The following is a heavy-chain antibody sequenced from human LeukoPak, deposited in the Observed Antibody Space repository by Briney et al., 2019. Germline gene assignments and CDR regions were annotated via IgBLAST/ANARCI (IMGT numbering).Heavy chain of an antibody. Sequence: PGGSLRLSCAASGFTFSDHYMSWIRQAPGKGLEWVSYISSSSSYTNYADSVKGRFTISRDNAKSSLYLQMNSLRAEDTAVYYCARDRTGLDYWGQGTLVTVSS. CDR2: ISSSSSYT. V-gene: IGHV3-11*06. CDR1: GFTFSDHY. D-gene: IGHD3/OR15-3a*01. J-gene: IGHJ4*02. CDR3: ARDRTGLDY.